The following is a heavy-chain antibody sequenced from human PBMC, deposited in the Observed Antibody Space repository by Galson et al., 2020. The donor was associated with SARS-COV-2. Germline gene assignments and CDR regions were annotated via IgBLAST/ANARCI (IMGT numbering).Heavy chain of an antibody. CDR3: ARQPPPTAGTDAFDI. CDR1: GYSFTTYW. D-gene: IGHD6-13*01. Sequence: GESLKISCKGSGYSFTTYWIGWVRQMPGKGLEWMGIIFPGDSDTRYSPSFQGQVTISADKSINTAYLQWSSLKASDTAMYYCARQPPPTAGTDAFDIWGQGTMVTVSS. CDR2: IFPGDSDT. J-gene: IGHJ3*02. V-gene: IGHV5-51*01.